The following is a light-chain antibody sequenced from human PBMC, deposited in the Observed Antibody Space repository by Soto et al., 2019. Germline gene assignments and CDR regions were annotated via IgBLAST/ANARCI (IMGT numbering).Light chain of an antibody. Sequence: QSALTQPASVSGSPGQSITISCTGTSSDVGKYNLVSWYQQHPGKAPKIMIFEVNKRHSGVSDRFSGSKSGNTASLTISGLQADDEADYYCCSYGITTPWIFGGGTKLTVL. CDR3: CSYGITTPWI. J-gene: IGLJ2*01. CDR1: SSDVGKYNL. CDR2: EVN. V-gene: IGLV2-23*02.